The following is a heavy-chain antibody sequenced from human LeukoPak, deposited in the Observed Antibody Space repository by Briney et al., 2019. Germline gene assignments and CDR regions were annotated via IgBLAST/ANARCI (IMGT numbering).Heavy chain of an antibody. Sequence: PSQTLSLTCTVSGGSISSGGYYWSWIRQPPGKGLEWIGYIYSSGSTNYNPSLKSRVTISVDTSKNQFSLKLSSVTAADTAVYYCAGGNYYYYYIDVWGKGTTVTVSS. J-gene: IGHJ6*03. CDR3: AGGNYYYYYIDV. V-gene: IGHV4-61*09. CDR1: GGSISSGGYY. CDR2: IYSSGST.